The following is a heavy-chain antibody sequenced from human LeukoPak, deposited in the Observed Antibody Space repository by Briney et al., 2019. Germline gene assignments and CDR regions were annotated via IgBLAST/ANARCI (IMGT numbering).Heavy chain of an antibody. CDR1: GGSISSYY. J-gene: IGHJ2*01. V-gene: IGHV4-59*08. D-gene: IGHD4-23*01. Sequence: SETLSLTCTVSGGSISSYYWSWIRQPPGMGLEWIGNIYYSGRTNYNPSLKSRVTISVDTSKNQFSLKLSSVTAADTAVYYCARVVSGDYGGNSYSYWYFDLWGRGTLVTVSS. CDR2: IYYSGRT. CDR3: ARVVSGDYGGNSYSYWYFDL.